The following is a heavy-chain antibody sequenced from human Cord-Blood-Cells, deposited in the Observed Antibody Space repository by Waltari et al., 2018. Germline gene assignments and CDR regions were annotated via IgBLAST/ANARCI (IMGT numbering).Heavy chain of an antibody. J-gene: IGHJ4*02. V-gene: IGHV4-39*01. CDR3: ATRVCSSTSCSSPFDY. Sequence: QLQLQESGPGLVKPSETLSLTCTVSGGSISSSSYYWGWIRQPPGKGLEWIGSIYYSGSPYCNPSLKSRVTISVDTSKNQFSLKLSSVTAADTAVYYCATRVCSSTSCSSPFDYWGQGTLVTVSS. CDR1: GGSISSSSYY. CDR2: IYYSGSP. D-gene: IGHD2-2*01.